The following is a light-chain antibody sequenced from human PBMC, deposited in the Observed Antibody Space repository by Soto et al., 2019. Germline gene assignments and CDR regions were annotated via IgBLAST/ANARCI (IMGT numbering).Light chain of an antibody. Sequence: ELVLTQSPGTLSLSPGERATLYCRASQSVSSTFVAWYQQKPGQAPRLLIYGASTRASGIPDRFSGSGSGTDFTLTINRLEPDDFAVYYCQQYRTSPITFGQGTRLDIK. CDR2: GAS. V-gene: IGKV3-20*01. J-gene: IGKJ5*01. CDR1: QSVSSTF. CDR3: QQYRTSPIT.